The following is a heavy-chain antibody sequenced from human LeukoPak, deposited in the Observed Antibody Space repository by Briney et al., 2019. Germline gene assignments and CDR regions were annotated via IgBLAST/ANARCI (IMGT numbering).Heavy chain of an antibody. V-gene: IGHV6-1*01. Sequence: TLSLTCAISGDSVSSNSAAWNWIRQSPSRGLEWLGRTYYRSKWYNDYAVSVKSRITINPDTSKNQFSLQLNSVTPEDTAVYYCARLPKIRYSSYSQVDYWGQGTLVTVSS. D-gene: IGHD6-6*01. CDR3: ARLPKIRYSSYSQVDY. J-gene: IGHJ4*02. CDR2: TYYRSKWYN. CDR1: GDSVSSNSAA.